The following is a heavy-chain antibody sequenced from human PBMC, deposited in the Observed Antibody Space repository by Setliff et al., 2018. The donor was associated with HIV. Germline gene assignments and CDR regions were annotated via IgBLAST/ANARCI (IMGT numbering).Heavy chain of an antibody. CDR2: IIPILGIA. Sequence: SVKLSCKASGGTFSSYAISWVRQAPGQGLEWMGGIIPILGIANYAQKFQGRVTITADKSTSTAYMELSSLRSEDTAVYYCARDLTGEDAVDIWGQGTMVTVSS. J-gene: IGHJ3*02. D-gene: IGHD7-27*01. CDR1: GGTFSSYA. V-gene: IGHV1-69*10. CDR3: ARDLTGEDAVDI.